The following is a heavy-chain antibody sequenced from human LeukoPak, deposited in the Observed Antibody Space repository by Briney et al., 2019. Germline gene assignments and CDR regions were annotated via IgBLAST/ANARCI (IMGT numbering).Heavy chain of an antibody. V-gene: IGHV5-51*01. CDR2: IYPGDSDT. CDR3: ARSNWFGGLFSGWFDP. J-gene: IGHJ5*02. Sequence: GESLKISCKGSGYSFTSYWIGWVRQMPGKGLEWMGIIYPGDSDTRYSPSFQGQVTISADKSISTAYLQWSSLKASDTAMYYCARSNWFGGLFSGWFDPWGQGTLVTVSS. D-gene: IGHD3-10*01. CDR1: GYSFTSYW.